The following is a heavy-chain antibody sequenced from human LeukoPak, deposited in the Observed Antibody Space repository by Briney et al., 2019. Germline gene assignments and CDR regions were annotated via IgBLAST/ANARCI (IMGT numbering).Heavy chain of an antibody. Sequence: GGSLRLSCAASGFTFSNTWMSWVRQAPGKGLEWVSAISGSGGSTYYADSVKGRFTISRDNSKNTLYLQMNSLRAEDTAVYYCAKEVGSSSWYTDGIDYWGQGTLVTVSS. CDR3: AKEVGSSSWYTDGIDY. CDR2: ISGSGGST. D-gene: IGHD6-13*01. V-gene: IGHV3-23*01. J-gene: IGHJ4*02. CDR1: GFTFSNTW.